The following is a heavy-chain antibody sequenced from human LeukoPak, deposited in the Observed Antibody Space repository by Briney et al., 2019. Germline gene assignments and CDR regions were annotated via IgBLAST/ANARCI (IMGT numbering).Heavy chain of an antibody. D-gene: IGHD3-3*01. Sequence: GESLEISCQGSGYSFTSYWIGWVRQMPGKGLEWMGIIYPGDSDTRYSPSFQGQVTISADKSISTAYLQWSSLKASDTAMYYCARGYYDFWSGRWAYYYYGMDVWGQGTTVTVSS. V-gene: IGHV5-51*01. J-gene: IGHJ6*02. CDR1: GYSFTSYW. CDR2: IYPGDSDT. CDR3: ARGYYDFWSGRWAYYYYGMDV.